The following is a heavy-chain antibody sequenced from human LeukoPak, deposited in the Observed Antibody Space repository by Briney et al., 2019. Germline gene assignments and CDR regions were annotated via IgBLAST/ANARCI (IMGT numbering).Heavy chain of an antibody. CDR2: IYYSGST. J-gene: IGHJ4*02. D-gene: IGHD3-22*01. CDR1: GGSISSYY. Sequence: SETLSLTCTVSGGSISSYYWSWIRQPPGKGLEWIGYIYYSGSTNYNPSLKSRVTISVDTSKNQFSLKLSSVTAADTAVYYCARDRGPDYYDSSGYYSPFDYWGQGTLVTVSS. CDR3: ARDRGPDYYDSSGYYSPFDY. V-gene: IGHV4-59*01.